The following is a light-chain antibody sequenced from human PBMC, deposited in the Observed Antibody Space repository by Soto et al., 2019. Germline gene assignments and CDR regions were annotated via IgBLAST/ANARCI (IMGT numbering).Light chain of an antibody. CDR1: SSNIGADYD. CDR2: TSK. Sequence: QLVLTQPPSVSGAPGQTVTISCTGSSSNIGADYDVHWYQHLPGTAPKLLIYTSKTRPSGVPDRFSGSRSGTSASLAITGLQAEDEADYYCQSYDSSLSDLVFGGGTKVTVL. J-gene: IGLJ2*01. CDR3: QSYDSSLSDLV. V-gene: IGLV1-40*01.